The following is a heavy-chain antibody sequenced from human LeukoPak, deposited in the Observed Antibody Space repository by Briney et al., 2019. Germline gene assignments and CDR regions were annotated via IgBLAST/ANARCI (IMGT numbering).Heavy chain of an antibody. CDR1: GYTFSNYV. CDR3: ARVGSGWSIEY. J-gene: IGHJ4*02. Sequence: ASLKVSCKASGYTFSNYVISWVRQAPGQGLEWMGWISAYNGNTNYAQKVQGRVTMTTDTSTSTVHMELRSLISGDTAMYYCARVGSGWSIEYWGQGTLVTVSS. CDR2: ISAYNGNT. V-gene: IGHV1-18*01. D-gene: IGHD6-19*01.